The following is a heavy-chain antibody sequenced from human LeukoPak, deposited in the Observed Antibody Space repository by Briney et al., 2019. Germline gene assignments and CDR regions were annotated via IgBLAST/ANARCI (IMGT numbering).Heavy chain of an antibody. J-gene: IGHJ4*02. CDR2: FDPEDGET. D-gene: IGHD3-10*01. V-gene: IGHV1-24*01. CDR1: GYTFTSYY. Sequence: ASVKVSCKASGYTFTSYYMHWVRQAPGQGLEWMGGFDPEDGETIYAQKFQGRVTMTEDTSTDTAYMELSSLRSEDTAVYYCVMVRYYFDYWGQGTLVTVSS. CDR3: VMVRYYFDY.